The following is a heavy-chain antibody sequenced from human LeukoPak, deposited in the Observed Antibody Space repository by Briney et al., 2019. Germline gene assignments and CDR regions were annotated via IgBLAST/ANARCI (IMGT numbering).Heavy chain of an antibody. CDR3: VRRPAMSGFDP. CDR2: INPNSGAA. V-gene: IGHV1-2*02. Sequence: ASVKVSCKASGGSFNNYAINWVRQAPGEGGFEWLGWINPNSGAANYALKFQGRVTMTRDTSINTAYLELSSLRFDDTAMYYCVRRPAMSGFDPWGQGTLVTVSS. CDR1: GGSFNNYA. J-gene: IGHJ5*02.